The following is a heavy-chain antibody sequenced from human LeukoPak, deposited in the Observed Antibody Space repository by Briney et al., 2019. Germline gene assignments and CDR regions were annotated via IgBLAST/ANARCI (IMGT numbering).Heavy chain of an antibody. CDR2: IGGGGGHT. V-gene: IGHV3-23*01. J-gene: IGHJ6*04. D-gene: IGHD2-15*01. CDR3: AKDDRCSGGNCFSESDYYGTDV. CDR1: GLTFSRYA. Sequence: GGSLRLSCAASGLTFSRYAMSWVRQAPGKGLEWVSIIGGGGGHTYYTDSVKGRFTISRDNSKNTLYLQMNSLTAEDTAVYYCAKDDRCSGGNCFSESDYYGTDVWGKGTTVTVSS.